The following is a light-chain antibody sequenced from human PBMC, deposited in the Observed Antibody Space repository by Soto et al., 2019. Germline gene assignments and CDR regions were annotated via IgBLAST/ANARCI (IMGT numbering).Light chain of an antibody. CDR1: EGIRDD. J-gene: IGKJ5*01. V-gene: IGKV1-6*01. CDR3: LQSYDYPYT. CDR2: DAS. Sequence: AIQMTQSPSSLSASVGDRVTITCRASEGIRDDLAWYQQEPGKAPKLLIFDASTLHDGVPSRFSGSGSDTDFTLTISGLQPEDFRSYYCLQSYDYPYTFGQGTRLENK.